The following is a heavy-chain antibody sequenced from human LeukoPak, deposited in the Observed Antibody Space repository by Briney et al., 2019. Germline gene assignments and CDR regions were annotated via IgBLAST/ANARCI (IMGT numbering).Heavy chain of an antibody. V-gene: IGHV4-34*01. CDR2: INHSGST. J-gene: IGHJ4*02. CDR3: ASETGCSSTSCYLDY. Sequence: SETLSLTCAVYGGSFSGYYWSWIRQPPGKGLEWIGEINHSGSTNYNPSLKSRVTLSVDTSKNQFSLKLSSVTAADTAVYYCASETGCSSTSCYLDYWGQGTLVTVSS. D-gene: IGHD2-2*01. CDR1: GGSFSGYY.